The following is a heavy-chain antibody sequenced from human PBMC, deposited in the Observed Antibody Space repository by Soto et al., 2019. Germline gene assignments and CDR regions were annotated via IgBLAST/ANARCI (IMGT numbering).Heavy chain of an antibody. CDR3: ARIPYNSASFDD. V-gene: IGHV4-61*01. CDR1: GVSISSVSISSNY. Sequence: XETLSLTCTVSGVSISSVSISSNYWSWIRHPPGKGLECIGSIQYNGNTNYSPSLKSRLTISIDTSKNQFSLPLSSVTAADTAVYYRARIPYNSASFDDWGQGTLVTVSS. CDR2: IQYNGNT. J-gene: IGHJ4*02. D-gene: IGHD6-19*01.